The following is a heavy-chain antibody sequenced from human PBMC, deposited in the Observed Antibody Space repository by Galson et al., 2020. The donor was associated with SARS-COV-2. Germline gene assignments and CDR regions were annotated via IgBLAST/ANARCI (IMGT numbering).Heavy chain of an antibody. CDR2: IYHTGTT. Sequence: SETLSLTCDVSGVSIISNNWWTWVRQPPGKGLEWIGEIYHTGTTNYNPSLKSRLTISVDKSNNKFSLKLNSVTAADTAVYFCTRGPSTAAHLDYWGQGTLVTVSS. CDR1: GVSIISNNW. J-gene: IGHJ4*02. CDR3: TRGPSTAAHLDY. V-gene: IGHV4-4*02. D-gene: IGHD6-6*01.